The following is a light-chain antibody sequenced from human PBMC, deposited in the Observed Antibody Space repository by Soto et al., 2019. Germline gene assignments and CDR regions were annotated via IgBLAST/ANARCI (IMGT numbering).Light chain of an antibody. CDR1: SSNIGAGYD. CDR2: GNS. Sequence: QSVLTQPPSVSGAPGQRVTISCTGSSSNIGAGYDVHWYQQLPGTAPKLLIYGNSNRPSGVPDRFSGSKSGTSASLAITGLQAEDEADYYCQSYDSSLSVYVFGTGTKHRP. J-gene: IGLJ1*01. V-gene: IGLV1-40*01. CDR3: QSYDSSLSVYV.